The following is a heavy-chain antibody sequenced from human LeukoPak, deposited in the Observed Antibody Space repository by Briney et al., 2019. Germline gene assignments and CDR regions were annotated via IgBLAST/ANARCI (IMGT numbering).Heavy chain of an antibody. CDR3: ARDTISGSYGYFDY. CDR1: GGSISSYY. V-gene: IGHV4-59*01. D-gene: IGHD1-26*01. CDR2: IYTSGST. J-gene: IGHJ4*02. Sequence: PSETLSLTCTVSGGSISSYYWSWIRQPPGKGLEWIGYIYTSGSTNYNPSLKSRVTISVDTSKNQFSLKLSSVTAADTAVYYCARDTISGSYGYFDYWGQGALVTVSS.